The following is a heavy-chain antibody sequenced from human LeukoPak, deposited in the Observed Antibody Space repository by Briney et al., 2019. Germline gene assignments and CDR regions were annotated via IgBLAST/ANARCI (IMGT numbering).Heavy chain of an antibody. CDR2: IHYSGLT. D-gene: IGHD1-7*01. Sequence: SESLSLTCTVSGGSVNGYYWNWIRQAPGKGLEWIGFIHYSGLTVYSPSLQSRVSMSVDTSRNQFSLDLSSVTAADTALYYCARDPPEDEWNSLDSWGQGLLVTVSS. CDR1: GGSVNGYY. CDR3: ARDPPEDEWNSLDS. V-gene: IGHV4-59*02. J-gene: IGHJ4*02.